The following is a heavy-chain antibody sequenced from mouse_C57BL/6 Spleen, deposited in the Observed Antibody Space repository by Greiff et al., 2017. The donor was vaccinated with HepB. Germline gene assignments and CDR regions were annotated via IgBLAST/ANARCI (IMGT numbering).Heavy chain of an antibody. J-gene: IGHJ2*01. CDR2: ISSGSSTI. CDR1: GFTFSDYG. Sequence: DVKLVESGGGLVKPGGSLKLSCAASGFTFSDYGMHWVRQAPEKGLEWVAYISSGSSTIYYADTVKGRFTISRDNAKNTPFLQMTSLRSEDTAMYYCASSSITTVVAYYFDYWGQGTTLTVSS. V-gene: IGHV5-17*01. D-gene: IGHD1-1*01. CDR3: ASSSITTVVAYYFDY.